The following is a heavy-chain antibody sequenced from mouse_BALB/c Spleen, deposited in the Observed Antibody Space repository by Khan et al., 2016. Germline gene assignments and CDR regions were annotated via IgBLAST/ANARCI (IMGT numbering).Heavy chain of an antibody. CDR3: ASYYDDDGGFAY. Sequence: QVQLKESGPGLVAPSQSLSITCTVSGFSITGFAVNWVRQPPGKGLEWLGVIWGDGSTDYDSALKSRLSISKDDSKSQVFLKMNSLQTDDTARYYGASYYDDDGGFAYWGQGTLVTVSA. D-gene: IGHD2-4*01. V-gene: IGHV2-6-7*01. CDR1: GFSITGFA. J-gene: IGHJ3*01. CDR2: IWGDGST.